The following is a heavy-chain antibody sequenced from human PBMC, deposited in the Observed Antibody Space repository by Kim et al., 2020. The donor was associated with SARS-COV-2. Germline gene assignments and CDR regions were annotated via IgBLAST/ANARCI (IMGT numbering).Heavy chain of an antibody. CDR3: ARGYDSSGYYYVLGDERFDY. V-gene: IGHV4-34*01. Sequence: SETLSLTCAVYGGSFSGYYWSWIRQPPGKGLEWIGEINHSGSTNYNPSLKSRVTISVDTSKNQFSLKLSSVTAADTAVYYCARGYDSSGYYYVLGDERFDYWGQGTLVTVSS. CDR2: INHSGST. CDR1: GGSFSGYY. J-gene: IGHJ4*02. D-gene: IGHD3-22*01.